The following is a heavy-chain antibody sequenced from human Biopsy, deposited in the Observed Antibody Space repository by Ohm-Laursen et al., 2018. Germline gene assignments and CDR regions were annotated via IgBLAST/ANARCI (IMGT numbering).Heavy chain of an antibody. CDR3: ARLGELHGLWYFDF. Sequence: SLRLPCSASGFTFQDHAMHWVRQAPGTGLEWVSGISWNSGSINYAVSVQGRFTISRDNAKNSLYLQMNSLRVEDTALYFCARLGELHGLWYFDFWGQGALVTASS. V-gene: IGHV3-9*01. CDR1: GFTFQDHA. D-gene: IGHD2-21*01. J-gene: IGHJ4*02. CDR2: ISWNSGSI.